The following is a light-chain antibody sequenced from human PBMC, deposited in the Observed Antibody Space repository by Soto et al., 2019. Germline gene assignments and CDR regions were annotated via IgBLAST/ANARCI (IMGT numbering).Light chain of an antibody. CDR3: QQYNNWPPGT. CDR2: ETS. Sequence: EIVVTQFPATLSVSPGERATLSCRTSQSVSTHLAWFQQRPGQAPRLLIYETSTRATGVPARFTGSGSETEFTLTISSLQSEDFAVYYCQQYNNWPPGTFGQGTRWKSN. CDR1: QSVSTH. J-gene: IGKJ1*01. V-gene: IGKV3-15*01.